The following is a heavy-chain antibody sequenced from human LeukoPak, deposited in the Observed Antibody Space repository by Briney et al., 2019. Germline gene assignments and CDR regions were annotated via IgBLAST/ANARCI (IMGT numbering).Heavy chain of an antibody. CDR3: ATVSPYYYDSSGYYYPLDY. CDR2: VDPEDGET. CDR1: GYTFTDYY. D-gene: IGHD3-22*01. J-gene: IGHJ4*02. Sequence: ASVKVSCKVSGYTFTDYYMHWVQQAPGKGLGWMGLVDPEDGETIYAEKFQGRVTITADTSTDTAYMELSSLRSEDTAVYYCATVSPYYYDSSGYYYPLDYWGQGTLVTVSS. V-gene: IGHV1-69-2*01.